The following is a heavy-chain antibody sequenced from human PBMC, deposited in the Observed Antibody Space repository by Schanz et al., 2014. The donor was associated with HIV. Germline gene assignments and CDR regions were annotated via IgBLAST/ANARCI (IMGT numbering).Heavy chain of an antibody. Sequence: VQLMESGGGLVQPGRSLRLSCAASGFTLEDFAMHWVRQAPGKGLECVAFIWYDGSNKYYADSVKGRFTISRDNSKNTLYLQMISLKVEDTAMYYCAKDAYSSNYINWVDPWGQGTLVTVSS. CDR3: AKDAYSSNYINWVDP. D-gene: IGHD6-13*01. CDR2: IWYDGSNK. CDR1: GFTLEDFA. J-gene: IGHJ5*02. V-gene: IGHV3-30*02.